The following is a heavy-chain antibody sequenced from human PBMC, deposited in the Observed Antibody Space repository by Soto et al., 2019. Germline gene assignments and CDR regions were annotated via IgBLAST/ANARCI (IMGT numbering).Heavy chain of an antibody. J-gene: IGHJ5*02. CDR1: GGSFSGYY. Sequence: PSETLSLTCAVYGGSFSGYYWSWIRQPPGKGLEWIGEINHSGSTNYNPSLKSRVTISVDTSKNQFSLKLSSVTAADTAVYYCARGQQQLVLGWFGPWGQGTLVTVSS. D-gene: IGHD6-13*01. V-gene: IGHV4-34*01. CDR3: ARGQQQLVLGWFGP. CDR2: INHSGST.